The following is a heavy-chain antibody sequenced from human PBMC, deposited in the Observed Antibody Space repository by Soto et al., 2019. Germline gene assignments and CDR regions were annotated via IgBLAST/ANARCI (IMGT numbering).Heavy chain of an antibody. D-gene: IGHD3-3*01. CDR1: GGSISSGGYS. V-gene: IGHV4-30-2*01. CDR2: IYHSGST. J-gene: IGHJ6*02. Sequence: SETLSLTCSVSGGSISSGGYSWSWIRQPPGKGLEWIGYIYHSGSTYYNPSLKSRVTISVDRSKNQFSLKLSSVTAADTAVYYCARRSGFWGGYYGGATSYGIDVWGQGTTVTVSS. CDR3: ARRSGFWGGYYGGATSYGIDV.